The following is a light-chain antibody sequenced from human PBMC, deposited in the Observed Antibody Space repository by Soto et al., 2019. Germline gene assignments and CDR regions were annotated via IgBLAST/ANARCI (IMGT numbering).Light chain of an antibody. CDR2: AAS. J-gene: IGKJ5*01. V-gene: IGKV1-39*01. Sequence: DVQMTQSPSSLSASVGARVTITCRASQNIYTFLHWYKQKLGEAPKLLRYAASNLASGVPSRFSGRGSGTEFTLSISRLGPEDSEVYYCQQYGSSPITFGQGTRLEI. CDR1: QNIYTF. CDR3: QQYGSSPIT.